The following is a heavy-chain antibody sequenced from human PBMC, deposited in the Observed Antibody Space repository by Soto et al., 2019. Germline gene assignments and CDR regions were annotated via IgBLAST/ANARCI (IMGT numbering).Heavy chain of an antibody. CDR3: AMSDITMVRGVTHYYFDY. Sequence: ASVKVSCKVSGYTLTELSMHWVRQAPGKGLEWMGGFDPEDGETIYAQKFQGRVTMTEDTSTDTAYMELSSLRSEDTAVYYCAMSDITMVRGVTHYYFDYWGQGTLVTVSS. J-gene: IGHJ4*02. V-gene: IGHV1-24*01. CDR1: GYTLTELS. D-gene: IGHD3-10*01. CDR2: FDPEDGET.